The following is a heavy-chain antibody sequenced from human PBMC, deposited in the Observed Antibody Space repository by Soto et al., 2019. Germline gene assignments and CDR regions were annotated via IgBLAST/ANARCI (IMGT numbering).Heavy chain of an antibody. CDR3: AASPPPYYYDSSGYLALDAFDI. J-gene: IGHJ3*02. D-gene: IGHD3-22*01. CDR1: GFTFTSSA. CDR2: IVVGSGNT. Sequence: GASVKVSCKASGFTFTSSAVQWVRQARGQRLEWTGWIVVGSGNTNYAQKFQERVTITRDMSTSTAYMELSSLRSEDTAVYYCAASPPPYYYDSSGYLALDAFDIWGQGTMVTVSS. V-gene: IGHV1-58*01.